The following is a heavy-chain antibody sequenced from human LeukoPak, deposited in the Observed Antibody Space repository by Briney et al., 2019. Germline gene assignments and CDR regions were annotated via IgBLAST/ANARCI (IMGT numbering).Heavy chain of an antibody. Sequence: GGSLRLSCAASGFTFSSYSMSWVRQAPGQGLEWVSYISSSSSSSIYYADSVKGRFTISRDNAKNSLYLQMNSLRAEDMAVYFCARAESANPRGGWFDPWGQGTLVTVSS. J-gene: IGHJ5*02. CDR3: ARAESANPRGGWFDP. CDR1: GFTFSSYS. V-gene: IGHV3-48*01. CDR2: ISSSSSSSI.